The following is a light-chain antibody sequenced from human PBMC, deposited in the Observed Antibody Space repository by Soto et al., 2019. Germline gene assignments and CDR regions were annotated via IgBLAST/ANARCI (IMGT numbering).Light chain of an antibody. V-gene: IGLV1-40*01. CDR1: SSNIGAGYD. J-gene: IGLJ3*02. Sequence: QSLLTQPPSVSGAPGQRVTISCTGSSSNIGAGYDVHWYQQLPRTAPKLLIYDNNNRPSGVPDRFAGSKSGTSASLAITGLQAEDEADYYCQSFDRSLSGRVFGGGTKLTVL. CDR2: DNN. CDR3: QSFDRSLSGRV.